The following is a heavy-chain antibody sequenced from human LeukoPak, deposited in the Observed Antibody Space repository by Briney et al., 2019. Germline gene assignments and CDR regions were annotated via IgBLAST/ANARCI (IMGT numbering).Heavy chain of an antibody. Sequence: PGGSLRLSCAASGFTFSSYGMHWVRQAPGKGLEWVAVISYDGSNKYYADSVKGRFTISRDNSKNTLYLQMNSLRAEDTAVYYCAKDRNSYDFWSGYQYWGQGTLVTVSS. CDR2: ISYDGSNK. V-gene: IGHV3-30*18. D-gene: IGHD3-3*01. CDR3: AKDRNSYDFWSGYQY. CDR1: GFTFSSYG. J-gene: IGHJ4*02.